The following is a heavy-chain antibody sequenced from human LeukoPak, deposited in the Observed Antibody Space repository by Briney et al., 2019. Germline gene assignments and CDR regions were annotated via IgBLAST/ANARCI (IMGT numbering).Heavy chain of an antibody. CDR3: ATGVAVAASVDY. CDR2: IYSGGST. J-gene: IGHJ4*02. Sequence: PGGSLRLSCAASGFTVSSNYMSWVRQAPGKGLEWVSVIYSGGSTYYADSVKGRSTISRDNSKNTLYLQMNSLRAEDTAVYYCATGVAVAASVDYWGQGTLVTVSS. D-gene: IGHD6-19*01. V-gene: IGHV3-53*01. CDR1: GFTVSSNY.